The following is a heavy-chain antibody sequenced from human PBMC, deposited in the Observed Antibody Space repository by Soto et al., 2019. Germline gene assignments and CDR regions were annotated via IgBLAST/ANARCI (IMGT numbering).Heavy chain of an antibody. CDR3: ARGMYLVPARAFDY. Sequence: SETLSLTCAVYGGSFSGYYWSWIRQPPGKGLGWIGEINHSGSTNHNPSLKSRVTISVDTSKNQFSLKLSSVTAADTAVYYCARGMYLVPARAFDYWGQGTLVTVSS. J-gene: IGHJ4*02. CDR2: INHSGST. D-gene: IGHD2-2*01. V-gene: IGHV4-34*01. CDR1: GGSFSGYY.